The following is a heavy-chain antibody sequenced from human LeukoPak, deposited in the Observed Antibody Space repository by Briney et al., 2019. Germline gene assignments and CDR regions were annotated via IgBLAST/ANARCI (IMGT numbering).Heavy chain of an antibody. Sequence: ASVKVSCKASGYTFTGYYMHWVRQAPGQGLEWMGWINPNSGGTNYAQKFQGRVTMTRDTSTSTAYMELSRLRSDDTAVYYCARAHTYYDFWSGYYLFDSLDAFDIWGQGTMVTVSS. V-gene: IGHV1-2*02. CDR2: INPNSGGT. CDR3: ARAHTYYDFWSGYYLFDSLDAFDI. CDR1: GYTFTGYY. J-gene: IGHJ3*02. D-gene: IGHD3-3*01.